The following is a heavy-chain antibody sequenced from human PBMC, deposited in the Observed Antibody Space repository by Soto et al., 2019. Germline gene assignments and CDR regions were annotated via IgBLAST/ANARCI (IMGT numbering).Heavy chain of an antibody. D-gene: IGHD3-22*01. CDR3: AKYGRSYYYDSSGLHHNWFDP. CDR1: GGSISSYY. J-gene: IGHJ5*02. Sequence: SETLSLTCTVSGGSISSYYWSWIRQPPGKGLEWIGYIYYSGSTNYNPSLKSRVTISVDTSKNQFSLKLSSVTAADTAVYYCAKYGRSYYYDSSGLHHNWFDPWGQGTLVTVS. V-gene: IGHV4-59*01. CDR2: IYYSGST.